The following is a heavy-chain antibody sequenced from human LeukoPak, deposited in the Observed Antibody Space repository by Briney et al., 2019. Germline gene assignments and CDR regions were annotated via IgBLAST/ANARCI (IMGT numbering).Heavy chain of an antibody. J-gene: IGHJ3*02. Sequence: SETLSLTCSVSGGCISSYYWSWIRQPPGKGLEYIGYSYYSGSTDYNPSLKSRVTISVDTSNQFSLMLTSVTAADTAVYYCARQSIAARRAFDIWGQGTMVTVSS. CDR2: SYYSGST. D-gene: IGHD6-6*01. CDR3: ARQSIAARRAFDI. V-gene: IGHV4-59*08. CDR1: GGCISSYY.